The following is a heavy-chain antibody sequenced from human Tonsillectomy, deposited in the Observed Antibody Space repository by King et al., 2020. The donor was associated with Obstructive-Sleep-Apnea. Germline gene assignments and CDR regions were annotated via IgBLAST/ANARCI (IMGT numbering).Heavy chain of an antibody. J-gene: IGHJ2*01. CDR3: ARVRVAHGDFPL. D-gene: IGHD4-17*01. V-gene: IGHV3-30-3*01. CDR2: FSLDGTNQ. Sequence: VQLVESGGGVVQPGRSLRLSCAASGFTFSSFALHWVRQAPCKGLEWVAGFSLDGTNQQYADAVKGRFTISRDNSKYTLFLQMNSLRVEDTALYYCARVRVAHGDFPLWGRGTLVTVSS. CDR1: GFTFSSFA.